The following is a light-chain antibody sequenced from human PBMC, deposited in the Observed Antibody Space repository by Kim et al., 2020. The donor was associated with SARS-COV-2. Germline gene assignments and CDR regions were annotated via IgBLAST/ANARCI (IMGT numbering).Light chain of an antibody. V-gene: IGKV2-30*02. CDR3: MQGTHWPKT. Sequence: DAVLTQSPLSLPVTLGQPASISCRASRSLVHSDGNTFLNWFHQRPGQSPRRLIYKVSNWASGVPDRFSGSGSGTDFTLNIRRVEAEEVGVYYSMQGTHWPKTSGQGTKLEI. CDR2: KVS. CDR1: RSLVHSDGNTF. J-gene: IGKJ2*01.